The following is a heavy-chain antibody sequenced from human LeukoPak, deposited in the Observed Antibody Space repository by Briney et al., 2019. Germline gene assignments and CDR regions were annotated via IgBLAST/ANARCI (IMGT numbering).Heavy chain of an antibody. J-gene: IGHJ4*02. CDR1: GGSISSSSYY. D-gene: IGHD3-22*01. Sequence: SETLSLTCTVSGGSISSSSYYWGWIRQPPGKGLEWIGSIYYSGSTYYNPSLKSRVTISVDTSKTQFSLKLSSVTAADTAVYYCAREAHYYDSSTSDYWGQGTLVTVSS. CDR2: IYYSGST. CDR3: AREAHYYDSSTSDY. V-gene: IGHV4-39*07.